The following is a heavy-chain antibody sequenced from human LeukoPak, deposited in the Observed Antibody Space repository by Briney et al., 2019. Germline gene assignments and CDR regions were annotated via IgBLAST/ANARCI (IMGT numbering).Heavy chain of an antibody. D-gene: IGHD6-13*01. CDR1: GFTFSNAW. Sequence: PGGSLRLSCAASGFTFSNAWMTWVRQAPGKGLEWISYINAGSDYIYYADSVKGRFTISRDNSKNTLYLQMNSLRAEDTAVYYCAKPDSSSWYYHYWGQGTLVTVSS. J-gene: IGHJ4*02. CDR3: AKPDSSSWYYHY. V-gene: IGHV3-23*01. CDR2: INAGSDYI.